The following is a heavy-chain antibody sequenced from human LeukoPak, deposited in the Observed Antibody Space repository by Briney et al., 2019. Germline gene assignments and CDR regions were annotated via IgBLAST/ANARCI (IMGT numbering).Heavy chain of an antibody. CDR3: ARGPTDPMGYYDSSGYYGY. D-gene: IGHD3-22*01. CDR1: GGSFSGYY. Sequence: PSETLSLTCAVYGGSFSGYYWSWIRQPPGKGLEWIGEINHSGSTNYNPSLKSRVTISVDTSKNQFSLKLSSVTAADTAVYYCARGPTDPMGYYDSSGYYGYWGQGTLVTVSS. CDR2: INHSGST. V-gene: IGHV4-34*01. J-gene: IGHJ4*02.